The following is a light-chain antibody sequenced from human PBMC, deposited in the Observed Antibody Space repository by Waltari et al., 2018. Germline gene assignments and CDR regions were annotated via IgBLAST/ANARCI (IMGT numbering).Light chain of an antibody. V-gene: IGKV3-15*01. CDR2: GAS. CDR1: QTISSN. Sequence: ETVMTQSPATLSVSPGERATLSCRTSQTISSNLAWYQQKPGQAPRLLIYGASIRATGIPARFSGSGFGTDFTLTISSLQSEDFAVYYCQQYNNWPPWTFGQGTKVEIK. CDR3: QQYNNWPPWT. J-gene: IGKJ1*01.